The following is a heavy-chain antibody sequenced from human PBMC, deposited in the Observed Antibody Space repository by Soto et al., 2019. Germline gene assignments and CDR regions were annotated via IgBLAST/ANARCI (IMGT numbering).Heavy chain of an antibody. V-gene: IGHV2-5*02. J-gene: IGHJ4*02. Sequence: QITLRESGPALVRPTQTLTLTCTFSGFSLSSNGVAVGWIHQPPGKALEWLALIYWDDDHRYSPSLKSRLTITKDTSKNQLVLTMTKFDPIDTATDFCARDMYYYTYFAYWGQGTLVTVT. CDR2: IYWDDDH. CDR3: ARDMYYYTYFAY. D-gene: IGHD3-10*01. CDR1: GFSLSSNGVA.